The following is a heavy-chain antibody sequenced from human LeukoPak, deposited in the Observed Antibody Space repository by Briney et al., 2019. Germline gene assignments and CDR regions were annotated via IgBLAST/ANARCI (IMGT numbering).Heavy chain of an antibody. CDR1: GYTFTGYY. Sequence: ASVKVSCKASGYTFTGYYMHWVRQAPGQGLEWMGRINPNSGGTNYAQKFQGRVTMTRDTSISTAYMELSRLRSDDTAVYYCAREYYDILTGYYNHGGLDYWGQGTLVTVSS. V-gene: IGHV1-2*06. D-gene: IGHD3-9*01. CDR2: INPNSGGT. J-gene: IGHJ4*02. CDR3: AREYYDILTGYYNHGGLDY.